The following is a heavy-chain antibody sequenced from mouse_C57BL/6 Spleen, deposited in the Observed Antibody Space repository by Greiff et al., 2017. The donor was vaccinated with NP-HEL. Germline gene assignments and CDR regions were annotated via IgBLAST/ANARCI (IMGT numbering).Heavy chain of an antibody. Sequence: QVQLQQSGAELVRPGASVTLSCKASGYTFTDYEMHWVKQTPVHGLEWIGAIDPETGGTAYNQKFKGKAILTADKSSSTAYMELRSLTSEDSAVYYCTRDYGSSFYYFDYWGQGTTLTVSS. V-gene: IGHV1-15*01. CDR2: IDPETGGT. CDR1: GYTFTDYE. J-gene: IGHJ2*01. D-gene: IGHD1-1*01. CDR3: TRDYGSSFYYFDY.